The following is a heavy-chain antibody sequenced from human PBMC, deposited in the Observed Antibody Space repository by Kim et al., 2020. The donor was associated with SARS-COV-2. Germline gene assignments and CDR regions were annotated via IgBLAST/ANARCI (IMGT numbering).Heavy chain of an antibody. Sequence: ASVKVSCKASGYTFTSYGISWVRQAPGQGLEWMGWISAYNGNTNYAQKLQGRVTMTTDTSTSTAYMELRSLRSDDTAVYYCARDLPDIAAAGTTDLYYYYYGMDVWGQGTTVTVSS. J-gene: IGHJ6*02. D-gene: IGHD6-13*01. CDR1: GYTFTSYG. V-gene: IGHV1-18*01. CDR2: ISAYNGNT. CDR3: ARDLPDIAAAGTTDLYYYYYGMDV.